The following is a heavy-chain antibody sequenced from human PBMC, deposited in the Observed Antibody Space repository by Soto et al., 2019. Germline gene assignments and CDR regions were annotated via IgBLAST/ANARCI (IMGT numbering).Heavy chain of an antibody. J-gene: IGHJ4*02. CDR2: IYNDGSDT. CDR3: GSLFEF. Sequence: EVHLVESGGGLVQPGGSLRLSCAASGFTFRYYWLHWVRQVPGRGPVWVSGIYNDGSDTFYADFVEGRFTISRDNAKNTVYLQMDSLRAEDTAVYYCGSLFEFWGQGTLVTVPS. CDR1: GFTFRYYW. V-gene: IGHV3-74*01.